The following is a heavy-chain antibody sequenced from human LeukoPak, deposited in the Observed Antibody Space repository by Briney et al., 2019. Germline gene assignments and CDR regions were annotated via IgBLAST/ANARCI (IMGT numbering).Heavy chain of an antibody. V-gene: IGHV5-51*01. CDR2: IYPGDSDT. D-gene: IGHD3-22*01. CDR1: GYSFTSYW. Sequence: GESLKISCKGSGYSFTSYWIGWVRQMPGKSLEWMGIIYPGDSDTRYSPSFQGQVTISADKSISTAYLQWSSLKASDTAMYYCARHSDDSGKGDAFDIWGQGTMVTVSS. CDR3: ARHSDDSGKGDAFDI. J-gene: IGHJ3*02.